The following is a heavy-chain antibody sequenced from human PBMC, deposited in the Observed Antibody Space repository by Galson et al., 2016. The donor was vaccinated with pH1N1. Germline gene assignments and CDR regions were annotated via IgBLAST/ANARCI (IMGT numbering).Heavy chain of an antibody. J-gene: IGHJ4*02. Sequence: SLRLSCAASGFTFDDYAMHWVRQAPGKGLEWVSGISWNSGSIGYADSVKGRFTISRDNAKTSRYLQMNSLRTEDTALYYCAKVVGHLSGYYDYWGQGTLVTVSS. CDR2: ISWNSGSI. CDR3: AKVVGHLSGYYDY. D-gene: IGHD3-9*01. CDR1: GFTFDDYA. V-gene: IGHV3-9*01.